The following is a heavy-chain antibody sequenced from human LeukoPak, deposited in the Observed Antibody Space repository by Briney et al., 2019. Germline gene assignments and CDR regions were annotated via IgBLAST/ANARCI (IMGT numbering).Heavy chain of an antibody. V-gene: IGHV3-23*01. Sequence: GGSLRLSCAASGFTFSSYAMSWVRQAPGKGLEWVSAISGSGGSTYYADSVKGRFTISRDNSKNTLYLQMNSLRAEDTAVYYCAKDSDYWDSGYRPPPDYWGQGTLVSVSS. CDR3: AKDSDYWDSGYRPPPDY. J-gene: IGHJ4*02. CDR2: ISGSGGST. CDR1: GFTFSSYA. D-gene: IGHD5-12*01.